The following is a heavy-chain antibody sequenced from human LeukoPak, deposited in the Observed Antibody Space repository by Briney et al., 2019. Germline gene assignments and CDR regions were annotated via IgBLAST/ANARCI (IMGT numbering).Heavy chain of an antibody. D-gene: IGHD5-24*01. Sequence: SQTLSLTCTVSGGSISSGGYYWSWLRQHPGTGLEWIGYIYYSGSTYYNPSLKSRVTISVDTSKNQFSLKLSSVTAADTAVYYCTRGSLQYYFDYWGQGTLVTVSS. J-gene: IGHJ4*02. V-gene: IGHV4-31*03. CDR2: IYYSGST. CDR3: TRGSLQYYFDY. CDR1: GGSISSGGYY.